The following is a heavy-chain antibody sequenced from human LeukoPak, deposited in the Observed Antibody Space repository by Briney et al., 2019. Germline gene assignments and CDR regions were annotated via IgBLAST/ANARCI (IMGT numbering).Heavy chain of an antibody. Sequence: GGSLRLSYAASGFTFSDYYMSWIRQAPGRGLEWVSYISSSGSTIYYADSVKGRSTISRDNAKNSLYLQMNSLRAEDTAVYYCARKPDSSSWYSRFDPWGQEPWSPSPQ. D-gene: IGHD6-13*01. CDR1: GFTFSDYY. CDR2: ISSSGSTI. J-gene: IGHJ5*02. V-gene: IGHV3-11*04. CDR3: ARKPDSSSWYSRFDP.